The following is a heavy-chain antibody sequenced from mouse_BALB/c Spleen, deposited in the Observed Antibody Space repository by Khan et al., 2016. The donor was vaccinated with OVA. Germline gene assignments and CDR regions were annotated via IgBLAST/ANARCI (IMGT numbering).Heavy chain of an antibody. V-gene: IGHV1-20*02. CDR2: INPHIGET. J-gene: IGHJ2*01. Sequence: VQLQQSGPELVKPGASVKISCKASGYSFTGYFMNWVMQSYGKSLEWIGRINPHIGETFYNQKFTGKATLTVDESSSTAHMELRSLASEDSAVYYCARKNGSDFDYWGQGTTLTVSS. D-gene: IGHD1-1*01. CDR1: GYSFTGYF. CDR3: ARKNGSDFDY.